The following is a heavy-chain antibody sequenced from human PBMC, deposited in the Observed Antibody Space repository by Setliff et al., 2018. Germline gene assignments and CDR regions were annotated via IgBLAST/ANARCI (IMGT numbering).Heavy chain of an antibody. D-gene: IGHD3-3*01. Sequence: GASVKVSCKVSGYTLTELSRHWVRQAPGKGLEWMGGFDPEDGETIYAQKFQGRVKMTRDTSTNTVYMQLNSLRFEDRAVYYCARENTAKNFWGEESDYWGQGTLVTVSS. CDR3: ARENTAKNFWGEESDY. CDR2: FDPEDGET. V-gene: IGHV1-24*01. J-gene: IGHJ4*02. CDR1: GYTLTELS.